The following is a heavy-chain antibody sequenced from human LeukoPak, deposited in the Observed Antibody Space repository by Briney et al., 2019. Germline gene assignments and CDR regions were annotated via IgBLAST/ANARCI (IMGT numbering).Heavy chain of an antibody. CDR2: ISSSGSTI. J-gene: IGHJ4*02. D-gene: IGHD6-6*01. CDR1: GFTFSDYY. Sequence: GGSLRLSCAASGFTFSDYYMSWIRQAPGKGLEWVSYISSSGSTIYYADSVTGRFTISRDNAKNSLYLQMNSLRAEDTAVYYCARVRLYSSSSIPFYWGQGTLVTVSS. V-gene: IGHV3-11*04. CDR3: ARVRLYSSSSIPFY.